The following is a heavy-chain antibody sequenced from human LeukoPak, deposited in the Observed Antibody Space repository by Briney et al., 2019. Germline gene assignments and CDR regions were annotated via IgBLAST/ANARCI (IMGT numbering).Heavy chain of an antibody. Sequence: SETLSLTCAVYGGSFSGYYWSWIRQPPGKGLEWIGEINHSGSTNYNPSLKSRVTISVDTSKNQFSLKLSSVTAAGTAVYYCARGLINCSSTSCYPRAFDIWGQGTMVTVSS. D-gene: IGHD2-2*01. CDR3: ARGLINCSSTSCYPRAFDI. J-gene: IGHJ3*02. CDR2: INHSGST. V-gene: IGHV4-34*01. CDR1: GGSFSGYY.